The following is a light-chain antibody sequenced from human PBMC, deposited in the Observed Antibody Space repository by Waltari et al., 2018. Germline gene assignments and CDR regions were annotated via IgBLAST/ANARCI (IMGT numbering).Light chain of an antibody. V-gene: IGKV1-39*01. CDR2: AAT. CDR3: QQSYSTPYT. Sequence: DIVMTQSPSSLSASVGDRVTITCRASQSIASYLNWYQKKPGEAPKVLIFAATSLQSGVPSRFSGSGSGTEFTLTVTSLQPEDVGTYYCQQSYSTPYTFGQGTNLDIK. J-gene: IGKJ2*01. CDR1: QSIASY.